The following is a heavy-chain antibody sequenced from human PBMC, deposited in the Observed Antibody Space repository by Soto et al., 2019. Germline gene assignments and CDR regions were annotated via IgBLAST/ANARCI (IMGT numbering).Heavy chain of an antibody. CDR2: ISYDGSNK. J-gene: IGHJ4*02. Sequence: QVHLVESGGGVVQPGRSLRLSCAASGFTFSRYGMHWVRQAPGKGLERVAVISYDGSNKYYADSVKGRFTISRDNSKNTLYLQMNNLRAEDTAVYYCAKEDATVVTLDYWGQGTLVTVSS. V-gene: IGHV3-30*18. D-gene: IGHD4-17*01. CDR1: GFTFSRYG. CDR3: AKEDATVVTLDY.